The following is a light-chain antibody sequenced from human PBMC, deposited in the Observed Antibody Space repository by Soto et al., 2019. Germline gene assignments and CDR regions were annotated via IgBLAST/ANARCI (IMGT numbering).Light chain of an antibody. CDR1: SSKIGAGYD. CDR2: GKS. V-gene: IGLV1-40*01. J-gene: IGLJ3*02. CDR3: QSYDSSLSGWV. Sequence: QSVLTQPPSVSGASRQRVTSSCTGSSSKIGAGYDVHWYQQLPGTAPKLLIYGKSNRPSGVPDRFSGSKSGTSASLAITGLQAEDEADYYCQSYDSSLSGWVFGGGTKLTVL.